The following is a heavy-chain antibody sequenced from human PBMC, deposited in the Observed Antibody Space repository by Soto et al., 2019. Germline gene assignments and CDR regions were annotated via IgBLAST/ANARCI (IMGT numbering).Heavy chain of an antibody. CDR3: ARDRVESGYPEYFQH. CDR1: GFTVSSNY. V-gene: IGHV3-53*01. D-gene: IGHD3-22*01. CDR2: IYSGGST. J-gene: IGHJ1*01. Sequence: EVQLVESGGGLIQPGGSLRLSCAASGFTVSSNYMSWVRQAPGKGLEWVSVIYSGGSTYYADSVKGRFTISRDNSKNTRYLQMNSLRDAYTAVYYCARDRVESGYPEYFQHWGQGTLVTVSS.